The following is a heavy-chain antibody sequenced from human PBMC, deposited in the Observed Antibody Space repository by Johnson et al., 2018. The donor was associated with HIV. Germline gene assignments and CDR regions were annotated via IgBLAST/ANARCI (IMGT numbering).Heavy chain of an antibody. CDR2: LSSGGDT. CDR3: ARACRDGYTCDVFDI. V-gene: IGHV3-66*01. CDR1: GLSVSSYY. Sequence: EVQVVESGGGLVQPGGSLRLSCAASGLSVSSYYMSWVRQAPGKGLVWVSVLSSGGDTYYTDSVNGRFTISRDNSKNTLYLQMNSLRAEDTAVYYCARACRDGYTCDVFDIWGQGTMVTVSS. D-gene: IGHD5-24*01. J-gene: IGHJ3*02.